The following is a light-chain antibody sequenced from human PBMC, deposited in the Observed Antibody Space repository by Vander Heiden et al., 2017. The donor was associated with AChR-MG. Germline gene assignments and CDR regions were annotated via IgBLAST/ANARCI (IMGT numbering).Light chain of an antibody. V-gene: IGLV2-23*02. CDR3: CSYAGSSTYWV. Sequence: QSALTQPATVSGSPGQSNPISCPGINSDVGSYTLVSWYQQHPGKAPTLMLYAVSKRPSGDSNLCSGSKSGNTASLAISRLQAEDEADYYCCSYAGSSTYWVFGGGTKLTVL. CDR1: NSDVGSYTL. J-gene: IGLJ3*02. CDR2: AVS.